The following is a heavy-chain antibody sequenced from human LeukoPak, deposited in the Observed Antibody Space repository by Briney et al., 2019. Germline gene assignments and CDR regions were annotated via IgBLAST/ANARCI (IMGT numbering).Heavy chain of an antibody. CDR1: GDSISNYY. CDR3: ARGDYVWGSYTLVY. J-gene: IGHJ4*02. CDR2: IYTSGST. V-gene: IGHV4-4*07. Sequence: SETLALTCTVSGDSISNYYWSWIRQPAGKGLEWIGRIYTSGSTNYNPSLKSRVTISVDTSKNQFSLKLSSVTAADTAVYYCARGDYVWGSYTLVYWGQGTLVTVSS. D-gene: IGHD3-16*01.